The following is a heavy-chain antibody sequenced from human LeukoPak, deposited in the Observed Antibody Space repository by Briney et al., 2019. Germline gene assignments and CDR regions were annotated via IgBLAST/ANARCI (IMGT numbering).Heavy chain of an antibody. D-gene: IGHD3-22*01. V-gene: IGHV3-66*01. CDR3: ARWYYYETSGLYYGSFDN. CDR1: GFSVRNNY. Sequence: GGSLRLSCVVSGFSVRNNYVSWVRQAPGKGLEWVSVIYAGDTIHYADSVKGRFTISRDNARNTLYLQMNSLRAEDTAVYYCARWYYYETSGLYYGSFDNWGQGTLVTVSS. CDR2: IYAGDTI. J-gene: IGHJ5*02.